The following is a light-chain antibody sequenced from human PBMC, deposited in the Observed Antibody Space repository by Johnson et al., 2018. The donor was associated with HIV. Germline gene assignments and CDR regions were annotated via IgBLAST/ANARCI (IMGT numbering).Light chain of an antibody. J-gene: IGLJ1*01. Sequence: QPVLTQPPSVSAAPGQKVTISCSGSSSNIGNNYVSWYQQLPGTAPKLLIYDNNKRPSGIPDRFSGSKSGTSATLGITGLQTGDEADYYCGTWDSSLRVLYVFGTGTKVTVL. CDR2: DNN. CDR1: SSNIGNNY. CDR3: GTWDSSLRVLYV. V-gene: IGLV1-51*01.